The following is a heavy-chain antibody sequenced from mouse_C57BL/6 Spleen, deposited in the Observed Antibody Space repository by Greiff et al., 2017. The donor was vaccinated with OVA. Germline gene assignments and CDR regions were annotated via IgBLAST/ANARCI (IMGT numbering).Heavy chain of an antibody. V-gene: IGHV1-82*01. J-gene: IGHJ1*03. Sequence: VKLMESGPELVKPGASVKISCKASGYAFSSSWMNWVKQRPGKGLEWIGRIYPGDGDTNYNGKFKGKATLTADKSSSTAYMQLSSLTSEDSAVYFCARYSDYDWYFDVWGTGTTVTVSS. CDR3: ARYSDYDWYFDV. D-gene: IGHD2-4*01. CDR1: GYAFSSSW. CDR2: IYPGDGDT.